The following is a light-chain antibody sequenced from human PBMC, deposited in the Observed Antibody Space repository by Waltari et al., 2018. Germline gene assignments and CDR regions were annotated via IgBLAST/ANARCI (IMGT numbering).Light chain of an antibody. V-gene: IGKV3-20*01. Sequence: EIVLTQSPGTLSLSPGERATLSCRASQSVSSSYLAWDQQKPGQAPRLLIYGASSRATGIPDRFSGSGSGTDFTLTISRLEPEDFAVYYCQQYPPIFGPGTKVDIK. J-gene: IGKJ3*01. CDR2: GAS. CDR1: QSVSSSY. CDR3: QQYPPI.